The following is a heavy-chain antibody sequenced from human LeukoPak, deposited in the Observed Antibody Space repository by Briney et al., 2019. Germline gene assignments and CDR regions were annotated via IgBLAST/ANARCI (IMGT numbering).Heavy chain of an antibody. Sequence: GGSLRLSCAASGFTFSSYAMSWVRQAPGKGLEWVSAISGSGGSTYYADSVKGRFTISRDNSKNTLHLQMNSLRAEDTAVYYCAMDLLGDFWSGYPPRAFDIWGQGTKVTVSS. CDR2: ISGSGGST. J-gene: IGHJ3*02. CDR3: AMDLLGDFWSGYPPRAFDI. CDR1: GFTFSSYA. V-gene: IGHV3-23*01. D-gene: IGHD3-3*01.